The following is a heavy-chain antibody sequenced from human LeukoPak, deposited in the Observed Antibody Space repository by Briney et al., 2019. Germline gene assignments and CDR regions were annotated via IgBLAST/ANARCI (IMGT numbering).Heavy chain of an antibody. J-gene: IGHJ4*02. CDR1: KFVFSNYW. CDR2: IKQDGSEK. Sequence: GGSLRLSCAASKFVFSNYWMTWVRQAPGKGLEWVANIKQDGSEKYYVDSLKGRFTISRDNAKNSLYLQMNSLRAEDTALYYCAKEGSNGGHYFDYWGQGTLVTVSS. CDR3: AKEGSNGGHYFDY. V-gene: IGHV3-7*03. D-gene: IGHD2-8*01.